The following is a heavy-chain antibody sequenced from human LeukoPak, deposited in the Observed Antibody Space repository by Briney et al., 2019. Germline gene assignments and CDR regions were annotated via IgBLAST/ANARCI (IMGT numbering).Heavy chain of an antibody. J-gene: IGHJ5*02. V-gene: IGHV1-8*01. D-gene: IGHD3-9*01. Sequence: SVKVSCKASGYTFTNDDINWVRQAPGQGLEWMGWMNPNGGNAGYAQKFQGRVTMTRETSISTAFMELSSLKSEDTAVYYCARAVDDILAGYYWGNWFDPWGQGTLVTVSS. CDR1: GYTFTNDD. CDR2: MNPNGGNA. CDR3: ARAVDDILAGYYWGNWFDP.